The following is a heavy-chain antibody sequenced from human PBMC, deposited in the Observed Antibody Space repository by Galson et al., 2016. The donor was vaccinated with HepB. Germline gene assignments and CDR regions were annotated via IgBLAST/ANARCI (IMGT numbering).Heavy chain of an antibody. CDR1: GFTFTTYT. Sequence: SLRLSCAASGFTFTTYTMNWVRQAPGQGLEWVSSISSNSDTYYTDSLKGRFTISRDNAKNSLYLQMNSLRAEDTAVYYCVVGSGTYFPNGIDVWVQGTTVAVAS. CDR2: ISSNSDT. J-gene: IGHJ6*02. CDR3: VVGSGTYFPNGIDV. V-gene: IGHV3-21*01. D-gene: IGHD1-26*01.